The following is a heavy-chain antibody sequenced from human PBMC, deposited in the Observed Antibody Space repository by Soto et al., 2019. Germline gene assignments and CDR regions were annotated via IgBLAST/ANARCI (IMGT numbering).Heavy chain of an antibody. CDR1: GYTFTSYY. CDR2: INPSGGSS. V-gene: IGHV1-46*03. CDR3: ARVYCSGGSCYSIDY. Sequence: QVQLVQSGAEVKKPGASVKVSCKASGYTFTSYYMHWVRQAPGQGLEWMGIINPSGGSSSYAQKFLGRVTMTRDTSTSTVYMELSTVKSVDTAVYYCARVYCSGGSCYSIDYWGQGTLVTVSS. J-gene: IGHJ4*02. D-gene: IGHD2-15*01.